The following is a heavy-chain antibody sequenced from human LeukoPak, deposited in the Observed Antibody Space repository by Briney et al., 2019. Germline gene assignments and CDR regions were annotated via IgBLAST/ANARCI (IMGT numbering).Heavy chain of an antibody. J-gene: IGHJ6*03. CDR2: IYYSGST. V-gene: IGHV4-39*01. Sequence: NPSETLSLTCTVSGGSISSSSYYWGWIRQPPGKGLEWIGTIYYSGSTYYNPSLKSRVTISIDTSKNQFSLKLSSVTAADTAVYYCARHWSYYYYYMDVWGKGTTVTVSS. CDR3: ARHWSYYYYYMDV. CDR1: GGSISSSSYY.